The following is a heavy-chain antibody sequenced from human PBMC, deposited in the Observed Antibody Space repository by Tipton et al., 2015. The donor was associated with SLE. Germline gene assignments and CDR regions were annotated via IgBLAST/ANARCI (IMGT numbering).Heavy chain of an antibody. CDR1: GGSFSGYY. CDR2: INHTGST. J-gene: IGHJ6*03. D-gene: IGHD2-15*01. CDR3: ARDGGVGHYSQFYMDV. V-gene: IGHV4-34*01. Sequence: TLSLTCAVYGGSFSGYYWNWIRQPPGKGLEWIGEINHTGSTNYNPSLKSRVTISVDTSKNQFSLKLSSVTAADTAVYYCARDGGVGHYSQFYMDVWGKGTTVSVSS.